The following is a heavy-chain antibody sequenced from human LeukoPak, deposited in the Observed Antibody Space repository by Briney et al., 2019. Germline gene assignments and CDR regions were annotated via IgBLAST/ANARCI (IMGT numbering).Heavy chain of an antibody. CDR2: INNSGTDT. Sequence: GGSLRLSCAASGFTFSSYAMTWVRQAPGKGLEWVSSINNSGTDTYYEDSVKGRFTISRDNSKNTLFLHINSLSAEDTAVYYCTRLLPSSHHFFDSWGQGTLVAVSS. J-gene: IGHJ4*02. CDR1: GFTFSSYA. V-gene: IGHV3-23*01. D-gene: IGHD2-15*01. CDR3: TRLLPSSHHFFDS.